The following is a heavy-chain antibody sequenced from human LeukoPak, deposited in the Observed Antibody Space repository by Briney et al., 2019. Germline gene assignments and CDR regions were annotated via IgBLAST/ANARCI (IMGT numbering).Heavy chain of an antibody. J-gene: IGHJ4*02. D-gene: IGHD3-10*01. V-gene: IGHV1-46*01. CDR2: INPSIGSA. Sequence: APVKVSCKASGYTFTNYYMHWVRQAPGQGLEWMGIINPSIGSASSAQKFQGRVTMTGDTSTSTVYMELSSLRSDDTAVYYCARDYHGSGSLTTFDYWGQGTLVTVSS. CDR3: ARDYHGSGSLTTFDY. CDR1: GYTFTNYY.